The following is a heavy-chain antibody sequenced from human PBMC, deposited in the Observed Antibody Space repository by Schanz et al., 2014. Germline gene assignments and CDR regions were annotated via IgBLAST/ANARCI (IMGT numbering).Heavy chain of an antibody. CDR2: VSSSSSYT. CDR1: GFTFSSYS. V-gene: IGHV3-48*01. CDR3: ARDRRNADLDY. Sequence: EVQLVESGGGLVQPGGSLRLSCTASGFTFSSYSMNWVRQAPGKGLEWVSYVSSSSSYTHYADSVKGRFTMSRDNAKNSVFLQMNSLRAEDTALYYCARDRRNADLDYWGQGTLVTVSS. D-gene: IGHD1-1*01. J-gene: IGHJ4*02.